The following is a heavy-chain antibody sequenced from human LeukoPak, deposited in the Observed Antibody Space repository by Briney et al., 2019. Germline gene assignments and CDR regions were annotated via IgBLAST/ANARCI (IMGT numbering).Heavy chain of an antibody. V-gene: IGHV4-59*08. J-gene: IGHJ4*02. CDR3: ARVPAAGTGPDY. D-gene: IGHD6-13*01. CDR2: MYYSGST. Sequence: PSETLSLTCPVSGGSISSYHWSWIRQPPGKGLEWIGYMYYSGSTNYNPSLKSRVTISVDTSKNKFSLKLSFVTAADTAVYYCARVPAAGTGPDYWGRGTLVTVSS. CDR1: GGSISSYH.